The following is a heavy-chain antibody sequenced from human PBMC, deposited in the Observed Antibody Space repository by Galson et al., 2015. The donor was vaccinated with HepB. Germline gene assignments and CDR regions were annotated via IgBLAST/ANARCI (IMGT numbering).Heavy chain of an antibody. Sequence: SLRLSCAASGFTFSSYWMHWVRQAPGKGLVWVSRIDSDGSSTSYADSVKGRFTISRDNAKNTLYLQMSSLRAEDTAVYYCASGLYCSTTSCFYPSFDYWGQGTLVTVSS. CDR1: GFTFSSYW. CDR3: ASGLYCSTTSCFYPSFDY. V-gene: IGHV3-74*01. D-gene: IGHD2-2*01. J-gene: IGHJ4*02. CDR2: IDSDGSST.